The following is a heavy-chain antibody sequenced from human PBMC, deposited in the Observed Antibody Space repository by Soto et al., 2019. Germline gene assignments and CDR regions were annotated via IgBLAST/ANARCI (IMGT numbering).Heavy chain of an antibody. CDR2: IYPGDSDT. CDR1: GYNFATYW. CDR3: ARHGFYGDYASNYFDP. Sequence: PGESLKISCKGSGYNFATYWIAWVRQMPGKGLEYMGIIYPGDSDTRYSPSFQGQVTFSADKSINTAYLQWSSLKAPDTAMYYCARHGFYGDYASNYFDPWGQGTLLTVSS. V-gene: IGHV5-51*01. D-gene: IGHD4-17*01. J-gene: IGHJ5*02.